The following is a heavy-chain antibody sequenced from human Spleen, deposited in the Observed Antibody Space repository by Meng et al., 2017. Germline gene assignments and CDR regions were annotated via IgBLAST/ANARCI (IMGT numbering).Heavy chain of an antibody. J-gene: IGHJ4*02. CDR2: MYTSGIT. V-gene: IGHV4-61*02. CDR1: GGSISSGSYY. D-gene: IGHD5-12*01. Sequence: SETLSLTCTVSGGSISSGSYYWSWIRQPAGKGLEWIGRMYTSGITNYNPSLKSRVTILVDRSKNQFSLKLTSVTAADTAGYYCASINSGHDTEFEFWGQGTLVTVSS. CDR3: ASINSGHDTEFEF.